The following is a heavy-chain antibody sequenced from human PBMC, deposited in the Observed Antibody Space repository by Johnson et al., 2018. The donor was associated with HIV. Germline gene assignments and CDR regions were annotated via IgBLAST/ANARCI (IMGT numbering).Heavy chain of an antibody. CDR2: IKSKTDGGTT. D-gene: IGHD5-12*01. J-gene: IGHJ3*02. CDR3: TRVRSGYPPWAFDI. Sequence: VQLVESGGGLVKPGGSLRLSCAASGFTFSSYAMSWVRQAPGKGLEWVGRIKSKTDGGTTDYAAPVKGRFTISRDDSKNTLYLQMNSLKTEDTAVYYCTRVRSGYPPWAFDIWGQGTMFTVSS. V-gene: IGHV3-15*01. CDR1: GFTFSSYA.